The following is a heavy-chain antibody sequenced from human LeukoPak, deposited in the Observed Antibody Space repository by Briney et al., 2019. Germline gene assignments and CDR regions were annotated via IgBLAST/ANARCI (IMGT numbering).Heavy chain of an antibody. CDR3: VRSYDY. CDR1: GFTFDDYA. V-gene: IGHV3-20*04. J-gene: IGHJ4*02. CDR2: ISWNANKI. Sequence: RPGGSLRLSCVASGFTFDDYAMSWVRQAPGMGLEYVSGISWNANKIGYADSVKGRFTISRDNAKNSLSLEMNSLRAEDTAVYYCVRSYDYWGQGTQVTVSS.